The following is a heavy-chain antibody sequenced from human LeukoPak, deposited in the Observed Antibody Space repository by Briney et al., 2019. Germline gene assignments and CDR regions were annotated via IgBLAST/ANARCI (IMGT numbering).Heavy chain of an antibody. D-gene: IGHD2-2*01. CDR2: IRYDGSNK. Sequence: PGGSLRLSCAASGFTFSSYGMHWVRQAPGKGLEWVAFIRYDGSNKYYADSVKGRFTISRDNSKNTLYLQMNSLRAEDTAVYYCAKDLFLGYYSSTSCYNWFDPWGQGTLVTVSS. V-gene: IGHV3-30*02. J-gene: IGHJ5*02. CDR3: AKDLFLGYYSSTSCYNWFDP. CDR1: GFTFSSYG.